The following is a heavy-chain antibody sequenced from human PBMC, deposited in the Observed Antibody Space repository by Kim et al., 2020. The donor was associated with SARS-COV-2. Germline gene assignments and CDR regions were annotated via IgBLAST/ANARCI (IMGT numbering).Heavy chain of an antibody. J-gene: IGHJ4*02. CDR1: GFTFSSFE. CDR2: ISGSGTTI. D-gene: IGHD6-13*01. CDR3: ARDLPGTIAAAGNFDY. V-gene: IGHV3-48*03. Sequence: GGSLRLSCVASGFTFSSFEMNWVRQAPGKGLEWISYISGSGTTIYYADSVKGRFTISRDNAKNSLYLQMNSLRAEDTAFYYCARDLPGTIAAAGNFDYWGQGTLVTVSS.